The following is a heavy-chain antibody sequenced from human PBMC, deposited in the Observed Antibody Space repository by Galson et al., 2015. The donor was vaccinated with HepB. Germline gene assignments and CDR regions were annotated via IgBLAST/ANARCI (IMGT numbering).Heavy chain of an antibody. J-gene: IGHJ6*02. CDR1: GGTFSSYA. CDR2: IIPIFGTA. Sequence: SVKVSCKASGGTFSSYAISWVRQAPGQGLEWMGGIIPIFGTANYAQKFQGRVTITADESTSTAYMELSSLRSEDTAVYYCARDTTIFAGYYYGMDVWGQGTTVTVSS. V-gene: IGHV1-69*13. D-gene: IGHD3-3*01. CDR3: ARDTTIFAGYYYGMDV.